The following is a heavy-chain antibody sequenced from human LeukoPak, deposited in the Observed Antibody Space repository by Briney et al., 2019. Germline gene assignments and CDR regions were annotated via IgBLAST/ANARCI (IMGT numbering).Heavy chain of an antibody. Sequence: SQTLSLTCAISGDSFSSNSAAWNWIRQSPSRGLEWLGRTYYRSNWYNDYAVSVKSRITINPDTSKNQFSLQLNSVTPEDTAVYYYARGKKVGAAIDYWGQGTLVTVSS. V-gene: IGHV6-1*01. J-gene: IGHJ4*02. D-gene: IGHD2-15*01. CDR3: ARGKKVGAAIDY. CDR2: TYYRSNWYN. CDR1: GDSFSSNSAA.